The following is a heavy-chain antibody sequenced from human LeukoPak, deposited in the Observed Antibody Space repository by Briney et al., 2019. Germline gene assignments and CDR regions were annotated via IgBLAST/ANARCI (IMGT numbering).Heavy chain of an antibody. CDR3: VREFGLGVILD. J-gene: IGHJ4*02. D-gene: IGHD3/OR15-3a*01. CDR2: IKQDGSEK. CDR1: GFTFSSNW. V-gene: IGHV3-7*01. Sequence: GGSLRLSCAASGFTFSSNWMTWVRQAPGKGLEWVANIKQDGSEKYYVDSVKGRFTISRDNAKKSLYLQMNSLRAEDTAVYYCVREFGLGVILDWGQGTLVTVSS.